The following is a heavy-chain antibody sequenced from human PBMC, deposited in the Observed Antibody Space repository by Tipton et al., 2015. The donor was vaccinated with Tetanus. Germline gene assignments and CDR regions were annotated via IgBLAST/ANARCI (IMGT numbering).Heavy chain of an antibody. D-gene: IGHD3-10*01. V-gene: IGHV3-53*01. CDR1: GFTVSSND. Sequence: SLRLSCAASGFTVSSNDMSWVRQAPGKGLEWVSAIYSGGSTYYADSAKGRFTITRDNSKNTMYLQMNSLRAEDTAVYYCSRDRRDYYGSGSSAGPAFSDGMDVWGQGTMVTVSS. CDR2: IYSGGST. CDR3: SRDRRDYYGSGSSAGPAFSDGMDV. J-gene: IGHJ6*02.